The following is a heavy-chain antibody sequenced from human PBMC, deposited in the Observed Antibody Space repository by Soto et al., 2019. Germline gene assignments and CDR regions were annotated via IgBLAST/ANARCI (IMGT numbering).Heavy chain of an antibody. D-gene: IGHD5-12*01. V-gene: IGHV1-69*13. CDR1: GGTFSSYA. CDR2: IIPIFGTA. Sequence: SVKVSCKASGGTFSSYAISWVRQAPGQGLEWMGRIIPIFGTANYAQKFQGRVTITADESTSTAYMELSSLRSEDTAVYYCARRREYSGYDFGGYYYYYGMDVWGQGTTVTVSS. CDR3: ARRREYSGYDFGGYYYYYGMDV. J-gene: IGHJ6*02.